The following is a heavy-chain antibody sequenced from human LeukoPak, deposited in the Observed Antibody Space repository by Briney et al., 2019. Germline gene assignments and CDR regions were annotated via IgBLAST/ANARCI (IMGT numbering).Heavy chain of an antibody. CDR3: GKDPNGNFIGAFDF. CDR2: ISVDGGDI. V-gene: IGHV3-23*01. CDR1: GFTFSNFV. D-gene: IGHD4-23*01. Sequence: GSLRLSCAASGFTFSNFVMSWVRQAPERGLEWVSSISVDGGDIKYTDSAKGRFTISRDNSKGTLYLQMDSLRVEDTAVYYCGKDPNGNFIGAFDFWGQGTMVTVSS. J-gene: IGHJ3*01.